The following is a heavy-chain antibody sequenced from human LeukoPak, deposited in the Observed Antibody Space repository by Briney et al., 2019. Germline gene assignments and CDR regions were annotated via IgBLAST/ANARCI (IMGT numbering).Heavy chain of an antibody. Sequence: GGSLRLSCAASGFSFTTYWMSWVRQTPVKGLEWVANIKQDGSEKYYMDSVKGRFTISRDNAKNSVSLQMNDLRVEDTGVYYCARVAAAVPDYWGQGTLVTVSS. D-gene: IGHD6-13*01. J-gene: IGHJ4*02. CDR2: IKQDGSEK. V-gene: IGHV3-7*04. CDR1: GFSFTTYW. CDR3: ARVAAAVPDY.